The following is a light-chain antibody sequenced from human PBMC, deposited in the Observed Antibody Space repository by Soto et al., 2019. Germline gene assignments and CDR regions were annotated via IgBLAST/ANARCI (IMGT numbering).Light chain of an antibody. J-gene: IGKJ1*01. V-gene: IGKV3-15*01. CDR3: QQYNNWPPRAWT. CDR1: QSVSSN. CDR2: GAS. Sequence: EIVMTQSPATLSVSPGERATLSCRASQSVSSNLAWYQQKPGQAPRLLIYGASTRATGIPARFSGSGCGSEFTLTISSLRSEDFAVYYCQQYNNWPPRAWTFGQGTKVEIK.